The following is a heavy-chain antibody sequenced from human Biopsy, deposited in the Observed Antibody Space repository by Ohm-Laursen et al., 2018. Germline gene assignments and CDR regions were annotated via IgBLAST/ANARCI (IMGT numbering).Heavy chain of an antibody. CDR2: IDHTGGT. J-gene: IGHJ4*02. V-gene: IGHV4-34*01. CDR3: GNEVHGRDY. D-gene: IGHD2-15*01. CDR1: GGPFSGYF. Sequence: SQTLSLTCAVYGGPFSGYFWTWIRQAPGKGLEWIGEIDHTGGTNYNPSLKSRVNISQDRSKNQFSLRLDSVTAADTAVYLCGNEVHGRDYWGLGAQVTVSS.